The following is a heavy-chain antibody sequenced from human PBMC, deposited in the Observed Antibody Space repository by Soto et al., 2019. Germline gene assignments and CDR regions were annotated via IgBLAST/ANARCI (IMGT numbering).Heavy chain of an antibody. D-gene: IGHD6-13*01. CDR1: GFTFSSYW. CDR3: AREAIAAAGTNWFDP. V-gene: IGHV3-74*01. CDR2: INSDGSST. Sequence: GSLRLSCAASGFTFSSYWMHLVRQAPGKGLVWVSRINSDGSSTSYADSVKGRFTISRDNAKNTLYLQMNSLRAEDTAAYYCAREAIAAAGTNWFDPWGQGTLVTVSS. J-gene: IGHJ5*02.